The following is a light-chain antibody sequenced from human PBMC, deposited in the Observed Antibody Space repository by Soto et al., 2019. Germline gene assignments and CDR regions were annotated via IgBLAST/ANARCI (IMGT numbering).Light chain of an antibody. CDR1: QSITSW. V-gene: IGKV1-5*03. J-gene: IGKJ1*01. Sequence: QRTQSPYTLSASVGDSVTITCRASQSITSWLAWYQQKPGKAPKLLIYKASILESGVPSRFSGSGFGREFTLTISSLQPDDFATYHCQQYSRYWTFGQGTKLDI. CDR2: KAS. CDR3: QQYSRYWT.